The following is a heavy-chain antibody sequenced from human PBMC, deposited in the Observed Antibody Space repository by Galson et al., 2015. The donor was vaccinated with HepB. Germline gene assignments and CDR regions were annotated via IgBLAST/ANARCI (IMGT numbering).Heavy chain of an antibody. CDR2: IIPLLGIP. Sequence: SVKVSCKASGGTFSSYTISWVRQAPGQGLEWMGRIIPLLGIPKYAQRFQGRVTIIADKSTSTVYMELSSLTSEDTAVYFCARGGYYYHSSDYRFDYWGQGTLVTVSS. J-gene: IGHJ4*02. CDR1: GGTFSSYT. CDR3: ARGGYYYHSSDYRFDY. V-gene: IGHV1-69*02. D-gene: IGHD3-22*01.